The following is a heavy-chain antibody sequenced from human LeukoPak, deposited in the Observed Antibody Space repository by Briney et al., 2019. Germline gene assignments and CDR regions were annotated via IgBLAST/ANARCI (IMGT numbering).Heavy chain of an antibody. J-gene: IGHJ6*02. Sequence: GGSLRLSCAASGFTFDDYGMSWVRQAPGKGLEWVSGINWNGGSAGYADSLKGRFTISRDNAKNSLYLQMNSLRAEGTALYYCARAVGATSRAKFYYYAMDVWGQGTTVTVSS. CDR2: INWNGGSA. CDR1: GFTFDDYG. CDR3: ARAVGATSRAKFYYYAMDV. D-gene: IGHD1-26*01. V-gene: IGHV3-20*04.